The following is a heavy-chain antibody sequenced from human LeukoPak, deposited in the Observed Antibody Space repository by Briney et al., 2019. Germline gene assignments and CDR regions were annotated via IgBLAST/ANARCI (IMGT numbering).Heavy chain of an antibody. CDR1: GFTFSSYA. CDR3: AKFLPTHIVVANYYFDY. CDR2: ISGSGGST. Sequence: GGALRLSCAASGFTFSSYAMSWVRQAPGKGLEWVSAISGSGGSTYYADSVKGRFTSSRDNSKNTLYMQMNSMRAEDTAVYYCAKFLPTHIVVANYYFDYWGQGTLVTVSS. J-gene: IGHJ4*02. V-gene: IGHV3-23*01. D-gene: IGHD2-21*01.